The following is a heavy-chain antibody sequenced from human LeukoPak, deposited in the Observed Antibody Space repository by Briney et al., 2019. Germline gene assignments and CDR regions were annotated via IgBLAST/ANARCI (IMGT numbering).Heavy chain of an antibody. J-gene: IGHJ3*02. CDR2: IISILGIA. CDR3: ARDAEEITFGGVIVFSAFDI. V-gene: IGHV1-69*04. Sequence: EASVKVSCKASGGTFSSYAISWVRQAPGQGLEWMGRIISILGIANYAQKFQGRVTITADKSTSTAYMELSSLRSEDTAVYYCARDAEEITFGGVIVFSAFDIWGQGTMVTVSS. CDR1: GGTFSSYA. D-gene: IGHD3-16*02.